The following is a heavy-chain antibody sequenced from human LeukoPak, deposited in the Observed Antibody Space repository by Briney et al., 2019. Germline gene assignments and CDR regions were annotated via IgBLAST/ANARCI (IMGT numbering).Heavy chain of an antibody. CDR3: ARGMEPYYYMDV. J-gene: IGHJ6*03. CDR1: GYTFTSYY. D-gene: IGHD1-26*01. V-gene: IGHV1-2*02. Sequence: ASVKVSCKASGYTFTSYYMHWVRQAPGQGLEWMGWINPNSGGTNYAQKFQGRVTMTRDTSISTAYMELSRLRSDDTAVNYCARGMEPYYYMDVWGKGTTVTVSS. CDR2: INPNSGGT.